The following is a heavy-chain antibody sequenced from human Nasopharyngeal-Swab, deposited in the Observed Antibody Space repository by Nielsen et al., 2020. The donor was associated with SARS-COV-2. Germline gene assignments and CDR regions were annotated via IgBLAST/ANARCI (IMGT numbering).Heavy chain of an antibody. Sequence: GGSLSLSCAASGFTFNIYAMAWVRRAPGRGLQWVTGVSSSGGSTYYTDSVKGRFTISRDNSRNTLYLQMHSLRVEDTALYYCAKDDVVRGDAFDIWGQGTMVTVSS. CDR3: AKDDVVRGDAFDI. V-gene: IGHV3-23*01. CDR1: GFTFNIYA. J-gene: IGHJ3*02. CDR2: VSSSGGST. D-gene: IGHD3-10*01.